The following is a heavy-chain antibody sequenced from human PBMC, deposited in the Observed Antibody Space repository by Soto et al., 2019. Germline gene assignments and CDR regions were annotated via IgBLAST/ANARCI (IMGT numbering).Heavy chain of an antibody. V-gene: IGHV3-30*18. D-gene: IGHD3-3*01. CDR1: GFTFSSYG. Sequence: GGSLRLSCAASGFTFSSYGMHWVRQAPGKGLEWVAVISYDGSNKHYADSVKGRFTISRDNSKNTLYLQMNSLRAEDTAVYYCAKKYYDFWSGLRISAEYFQHWGQGTLVTVSS. CDR3: AKKYYDFWSGLRISAEYFQH. CDR2: ISYDGSNK. J-gene: IGHJ1*01.